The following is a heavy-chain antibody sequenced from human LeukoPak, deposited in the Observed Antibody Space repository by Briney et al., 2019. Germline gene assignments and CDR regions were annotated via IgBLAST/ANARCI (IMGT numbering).Heavy chain of an antibody. V-gene: IGHV3-21*01. Sequence: GGSLRLSCAASGFTFSSYSMNWVRQAPGKGLEWVSSISSSSSYIYYADSVKGRFTISRDNAKNSLYLQMNSLRAEDTAVYYCARDFWSDKPYYYDSSGYYAYWGQGTLVTVSS. CDR1: GFTFSSYS. CDR3: ARDFWSDKPYYYDSSGYYAY. D-gene: IGHD3-22*01. J-gene: IGHJ4*02. CDR2: ISSSSSYI.